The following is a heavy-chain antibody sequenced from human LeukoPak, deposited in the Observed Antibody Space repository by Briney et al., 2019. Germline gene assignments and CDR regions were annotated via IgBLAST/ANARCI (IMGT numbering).Heavy chain of an antibody. CDR2: IFYSGST. Sequence: SETLSLTCTVSGGSISDYYWTSIRQPPGKGLEWIGFIFYSGSTTYNPSLNNRVTISVDTSKNQFSLTLTSVTAADTALYYCARERVYDFSNYFVAYWGQGTLVTVSS. D-gene: IGHD4-11*01. CDR1: GGSISDYY. CDR3: ARERVYDFSNYFVAY. V-gene: IGHV4-59*01. J-gene: IGHJ4*02.